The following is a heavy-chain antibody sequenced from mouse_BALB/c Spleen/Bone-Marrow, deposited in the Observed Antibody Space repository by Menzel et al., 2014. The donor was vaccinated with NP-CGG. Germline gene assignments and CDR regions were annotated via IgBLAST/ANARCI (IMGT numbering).Heavy chain of an antibody. Sequence: QVQLQQSGAELVRPGASVKLSCMTSGYIFTSYWIHWVKQRSGQGLEWIARIYPGSGSTYYNEKFEGKATLTADKSSSTAYMQLSSLKSEDSAVYFCASGVTTGWFVYWGQGTLVTVSA. CDR2: IYPGSGST. CDR1: GYIFTSYW. CDR3: ASGVTTGWFVY. J-gene: IGHJ3*01. V-gene: IGHV1-76*01. D-gene: IGHD2-2*01.